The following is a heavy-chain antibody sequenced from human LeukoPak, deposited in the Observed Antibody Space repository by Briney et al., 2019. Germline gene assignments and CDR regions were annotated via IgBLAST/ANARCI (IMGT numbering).Heavy chain of an antibody. V-gene: IGHV3-21*01. D-gene: IGHD5-24*01. CDR2: ISSSSSYI. CDR3: TRVGYIDEGIDY. Sequence: GGSLRLSCAASGFTFSSYSMNWVRQAPGKGLEWVSSISSSSSYIYYADSVKGRFTISRDNAQNSMSLQMNSLRAEDTAIYYCTRVGYIDEGIDYWGQGTLVTVSS. J-gene: IGHJ4*02. CDR1: GFTFSSYS.